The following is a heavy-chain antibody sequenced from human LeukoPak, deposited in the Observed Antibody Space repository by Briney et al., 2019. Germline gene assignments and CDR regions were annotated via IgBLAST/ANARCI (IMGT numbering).Heavy chain of an antibody. D-gene: IGHD6-6*01. CDR1: GGSITSSSYY. J-gene: IGHJ5*02. CDR2: VSYTGTT. V-gene: IGHV4-39*01. CDR3: ARQLAVSARLGWFDP. Sequence: SETLSLTCTVSGGSITSSSYYWGWIRQPPGKGLEWIGTVSYTGTTYYRPSLKSRVTISVDTSNYHFSLKLTSVTAADTAVYYCARQLAVSARLGWFDPWGQGTLVTVSS.